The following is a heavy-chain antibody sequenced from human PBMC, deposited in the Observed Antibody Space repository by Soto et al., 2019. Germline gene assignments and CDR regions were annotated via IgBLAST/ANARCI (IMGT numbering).Heavy chain of an antibody. CDR2: ISDRGGST. D-gene: IGHD1-26*01. Sequence: EVQLLESGGGLVQPGGSLRLSVAAAAFTFRTYAMGWVRQPPGKGLGWVSAISDRGGSTYYADSVKGRFTISRDNSKNMLYLQMNSLRGEDTAIYYCANLNSGSNGPWGEGTLVTVSS. CDR3: ANLNSGSNGP. CDR1: AFTFRTYA. J-gene: IGHJ5*02. V-gene: IGHV3-23*01.